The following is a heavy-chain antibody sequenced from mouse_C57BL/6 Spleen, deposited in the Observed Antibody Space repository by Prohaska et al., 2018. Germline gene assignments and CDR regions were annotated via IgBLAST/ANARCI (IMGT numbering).Heavy chain of an antibody. CDR3: TADPNAY. CDR1: GFTFSNYW. Sequence: EVKLEESGGGLVQPGGSMKLSCVASGFTFSNYWMNWVRQSPEKVLEWVAQIRLKSDNYATHYAESLKGRFTISRDDSKSSVYLQMNNLRAEDTGIYYCTADPNAYWGQGTLVTVSA. CDR2: IRLKSDNYAT. V-gene: IGHV6-3*01. J-gene: IGHJ3*01.